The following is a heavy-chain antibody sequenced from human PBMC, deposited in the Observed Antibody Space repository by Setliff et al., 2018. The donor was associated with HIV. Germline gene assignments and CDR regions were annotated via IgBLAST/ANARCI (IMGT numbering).Heavy chain of an antibody. CDR3: AKMSIAASNWFDP. CDR2: IWYDGSNK. V-gene: IGHV3-33*06. Sequence: PGGSLRLSCTASGFTFGDYAMTWVRQAPGKGLEWVAVIWYDGSNKYYRDSVKGRFTISRDNSKNTLYLQMNSLRAEDTAVYYCAKMSIAASNWFDPWGQGTLVTVSS. D-gene: IGHD6-6*01. J-gene: IGHJ5*02. CDR1: GFTFGDYA.